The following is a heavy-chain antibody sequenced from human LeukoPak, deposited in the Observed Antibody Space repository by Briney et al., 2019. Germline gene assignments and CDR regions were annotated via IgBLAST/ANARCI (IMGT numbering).Heavy chain of an antibody. V-gene: IGHV7-4-1*02. CDR3: ARELLITRTWFDP. CDR2: INTNTGNP. CDR1: GYSFTTYA. Sequence: ASVKVSCKASGYSFTTYAMNWVRQAPGQGLEWMGWINTNTGNPTYAQGFTGRFVLSLDTSVSTAYLQISSLKAEDTAVYYCARELLITRTWFDPWGQEALVTVSS. D-gene: IGHD3-22*01. J-gene: IGHJ5*02.